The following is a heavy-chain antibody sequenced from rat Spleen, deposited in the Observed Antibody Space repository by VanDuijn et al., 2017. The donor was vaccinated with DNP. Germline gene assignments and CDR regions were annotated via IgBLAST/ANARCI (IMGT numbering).Heavy chain of an antibody. V-gene: IGHV3-1*01. CDR3: ARWTRYFDY. J-gene: IGHJ2*01. CDR2: ISYSGST. CDR1: DYSITSDY. Sequence: EVHLQESGPGLVKPSQSLSLTCSVTDYSITSDYWGWLRKFPGNKMEWIGHISYSGSTSYNPSLKSRISITRDTSKNHFLLHLNSVTTEDTATYYCARWTRYFDYWGQGIMVTVSS. D-gene: IGHD1-7*01.